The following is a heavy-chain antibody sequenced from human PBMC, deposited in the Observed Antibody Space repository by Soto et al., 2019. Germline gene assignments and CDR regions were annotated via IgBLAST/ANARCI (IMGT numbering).Heavy chain of an antibody. CDR1: GGSFSGYY. V-gene: IGHV4-34*01. J-gene: IGHJ4*02. CDR3: ASSYSGWYGFDY. Sequence: SETLSLTCAVYGGSFSGYYWNWIRQPPGKGLEWIGEINHSGRTNYNPPLKGRVTISVDTSKSQISLKVSSVTAADTAVYYCASSYSGWYGFDYWGQGTLVTVSS. CDR2: INHSGRT. D-gene: IGHD6-19*01.